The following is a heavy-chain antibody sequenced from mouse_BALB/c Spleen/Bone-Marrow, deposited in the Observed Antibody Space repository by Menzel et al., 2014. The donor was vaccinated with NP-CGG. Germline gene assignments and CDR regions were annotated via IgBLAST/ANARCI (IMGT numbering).Heavy chain of an antibody. D-gene: IGHD5-1-1*01. CDR2: INPYNDGT. J-gene: IGHJ4*01. V-gene: IGHV1-14*01. CDR3: ARWRYPYAMDY. CDR1: GYTFTSYV. Sequence: EVKLMESGPELVKPGASVNMSCKASGYTFTSYVMHWVKQKPGQGLEWIGYINPYNDGTKYNEKFKGKATLTSDKSSSTAYMELSSLTSEDSAVYYCARWRYPYAMDYWGQGTSVTVSS.